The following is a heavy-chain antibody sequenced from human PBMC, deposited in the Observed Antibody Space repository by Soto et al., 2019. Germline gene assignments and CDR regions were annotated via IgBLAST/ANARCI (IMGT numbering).Heavy chain of an antibody. CDR1: GFTFDDYA. J-gene: IGHJ3*02. V-gene: IGHV3-9*01. D-gene: IGHD6-13*01. CDR3: ANSRDGGVYGAFDI. Sequence: GGSLRLSCAASGFTFDDYAMHWVRQAPGKGLEWVSGISWNSGSIGYADSVKGRFTISRDNAKNSLYLQMNSLRAEDTALYYCANSRDGGVYGAFDIWGQGTMVTVSS. CDR2: ISWNSGSI.